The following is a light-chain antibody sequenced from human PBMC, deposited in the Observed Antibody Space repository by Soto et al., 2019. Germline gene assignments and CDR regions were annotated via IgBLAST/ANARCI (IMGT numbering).Light chain of an antibody. Sequence: SELTKPASGSGFPGQSITISCTGTSSDVGAYDFVSWYQQHPDKAPKLMIYEVRNRPSGVSNRFSGSKSVNTATLTISGLQAEDEADYYCSSYTTSSTRVFGTGTKVTVL. CDR3: SSYTTSSTRV. CDR1: SSDVGAYDF. CDR2: EVR. J-gene: IGLJ1*01. V-gene: IGLV2-14*03.